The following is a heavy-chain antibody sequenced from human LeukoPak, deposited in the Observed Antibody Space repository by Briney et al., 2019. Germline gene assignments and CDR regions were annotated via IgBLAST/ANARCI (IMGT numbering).Heavy chain of an antibody. CDR1: GFTFSSYG. V-gene: IGHV3-30*18. Sequence: SGGSLRLSCAASGFTFSSYGMHWVRQAPGKGLEWVAVISYDGRNKYYADSVKGRFTISRDNSKNTLHLQMNSLRAEDTAVYYCANGEPKNYWGQGTLVTDSS. J-gene: IGHJ4*02. D-gene: IGHD3-10*01. CDR2: ISYDGRNK. CDR3: ANGEPKNY.